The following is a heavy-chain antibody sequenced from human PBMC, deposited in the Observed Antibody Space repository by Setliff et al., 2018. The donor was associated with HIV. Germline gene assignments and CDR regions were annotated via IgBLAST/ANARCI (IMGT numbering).Heavy chain of an antibody. Sequence: PSETLSLTCSVASDSMSHYFWSWIRQAPGRGLEWIGYIYTSGSATYNPSLESRLTTSVDLSKNHFSLNLHSVTAADTAVYYCAIGDEYPGVFQSWGQGKVVTVSS. V-gene: IGHV4-4*09. D-gene: IGHD2-2*01. CDR3: AIGDEYPGVFQS. J-gene: IGHJ5*02. CDR1: SDSMSHYF. CDR2: IYTSGSA.